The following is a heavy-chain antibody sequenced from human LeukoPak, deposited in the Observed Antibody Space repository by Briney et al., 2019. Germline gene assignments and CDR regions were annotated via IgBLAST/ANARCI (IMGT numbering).Heavy chain of an antibody. J-gene: IGHJ5*02. Sequence: SQTLSLTCAVSGGSISSGGYSWSWIRQPPGKGLEWIGYIYHSGSTYYNPSLKSRVTISVDRSRNQFSLKLSSVTAADTAVYYCARVIADFWSGYPTTNWFDPWGQGTLVTVSS. V-gene: IGHV4-30-2*01. CDR3: ARVIADFWSGYPTTNWFDP. CDR2: IYHSGST. D-gene: IGHD3-3*01. CDR1: GGSISSGGYS.